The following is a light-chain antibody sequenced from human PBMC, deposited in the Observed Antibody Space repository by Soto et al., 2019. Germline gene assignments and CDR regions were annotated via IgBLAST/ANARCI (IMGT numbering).Light chain of an antibody. V-gene: IGKV1-33*01. CDR3: QQYDNLPYT. Sequence: DIQMTQSPSSLSASVGDRVTITCQASQAITNYLNWYQQKPGKAPKLLIYDASNLGTGVPSRFSGSGSGTDFTFTISSLQPEDIATYYCQQYDNLPYTFGQGTKLEI. CDR1: QAITNY. CDR2: DAS. J-gene: IGKJ2*01.